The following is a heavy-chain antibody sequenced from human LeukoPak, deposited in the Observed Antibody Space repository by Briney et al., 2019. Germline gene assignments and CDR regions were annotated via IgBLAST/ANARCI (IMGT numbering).Heavy chain of an antibody. V-gene: IGHV4-61*05. CDR3: ARSWIRLGYFDY. D-gene: IGHD5-18*01. J-gene: IGHJ4*02. CDR2: IYYSGST. CDR1: GGSVSSSSFY. Sequence: SETLSLTCTVSGGSVSSSSFYWGWLRQPPGKGLEWIGYIYYSGSTNYNPSLKSRVTISVDTSKNQFSLKLSSVTAADTAVYYCARSWIRLGYFDYWGQGTLVTVSS.